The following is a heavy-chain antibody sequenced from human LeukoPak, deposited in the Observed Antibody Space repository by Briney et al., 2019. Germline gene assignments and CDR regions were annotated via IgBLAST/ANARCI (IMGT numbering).Heavy chain of an antibody. D-gene: IGHD3-3*01. Sequence: GSLRLSCAASGFTVSNKDMSWVRQAPGKGLEWLGNVYFSGSTNYNPSLKSRVTISVDTSNNQFSLKLTSVTAADTAVYYCAREAMAVGFARFPIFNYWGQGTLVTVSS. CDR1: GFTVSNKD. CDR2: VYFSGST. CDR3: AREAMAVGFARFPIFNY. J-gene: IGHJ4*02. V-gene: IGHV4-59*02.